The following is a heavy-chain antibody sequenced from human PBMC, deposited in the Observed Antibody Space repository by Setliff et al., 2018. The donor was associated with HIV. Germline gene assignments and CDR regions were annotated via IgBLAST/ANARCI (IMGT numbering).Heavy chain of an antibody. CDR1: GFTFHDYG. D-gene: IGHD3-3*01. V-gene: IGHV3-20*04. Sequence: PGGSLRLSCAASGFTFHDYGMSWVRQAPGKGLECISGINWNGGSTGYADSVKGRFTVSRDNAKNSLYLQMNSLRAEDTAVYYCTRDIGEAYYNFWDAYEYFDYWGQGTQVTVSS. CDR2: INWNGGST. CDR3: TRDIGEAYYNFWDAYEYFDY. J-gene: IGHJ4*02.